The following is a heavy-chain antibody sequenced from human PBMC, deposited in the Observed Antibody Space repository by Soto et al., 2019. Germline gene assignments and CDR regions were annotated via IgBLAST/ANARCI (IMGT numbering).Heavy chain of an antibody. V-gene: IGHV3-23*01. Sequence: GGSLRLSCAASGFGFNYYAMTWVRQAAGKGLEWVSSVSANGAKARYSDSVKGRFTISRDNSKNTLHLQMDSLRAEDSATYYCAKYYGDYPGYDGFDVWGHGSL. CDR1: GFGFNYYA. J-gene: IGHJ3*01. D-gene: IGHD4-17*01. CDR2: VSANGAKA. CDR3: AKYYGDYPGYDGFDV.